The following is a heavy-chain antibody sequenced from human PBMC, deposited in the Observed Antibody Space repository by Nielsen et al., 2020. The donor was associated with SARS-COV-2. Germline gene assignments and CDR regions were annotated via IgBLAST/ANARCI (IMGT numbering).Heavy chain of an antibody. D-gene: IGHD6-19*01. CDR1: GFTFGNYG. Sequence: GESLKISCAASGFTFGNYGMHWVRQAPGKGLEWVAVIRYNGSNKYYADSVKGRFTISRDNSKNTLYLQMNSLRAEDTAVYYCATSVGGGIGVAASFDYWGQGTLVTVSS. J-gene: IGHJ4*02. CDR3: ATSVGGGIGVAASFDY. V-gene: IGHV3-30*02. CDR2: IRYNGSNK.